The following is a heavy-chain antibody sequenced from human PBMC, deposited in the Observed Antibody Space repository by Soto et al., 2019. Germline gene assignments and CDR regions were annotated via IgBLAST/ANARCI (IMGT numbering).Heavy chain of an antibody. V-gene: IGHV2-5*02. D-gene: IGHD2-21*02. Sequence: QITLKESGPTLVKPTQTLTLTCTFSGFSLSTSGVGVGWIRQPPGKALERLALIYWDDDKRYSPSLRSRLTISKDTSKNQVVLTMTNMDPVDTATYYCIQSRCGGDCLQSYASHYYYGMDVWGQGTTVTVSS. CDR1: GFSLSTSGVG. CDR3: IQSRCGGDCLQSYASHYYYGMDV. CDR2: IYWDDDK. J-gene: IGHJ6*02.